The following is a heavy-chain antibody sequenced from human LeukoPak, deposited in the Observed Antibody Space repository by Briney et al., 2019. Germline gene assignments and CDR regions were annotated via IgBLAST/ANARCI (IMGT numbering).Heavy chain of an antibody. CDR1: GYTFTSYY. CDR2: INPNSGGT. J-gene: IGHJ5*02. CDR3: ARDRITMVRGVILGWFDP. Sequence: ASVKVSCRASGYTFTSYYMHWVRQAPGQGLEWMGWINPNSGGTNYAQKFQGRVTMTRDTSISTAYMELSRLRSDDTAVYYCARDRITMVRGVILGWFDPWGQGTLVTVSS. D-gene: IGHD3-10*01. V-gene: IGHV1-2*02.